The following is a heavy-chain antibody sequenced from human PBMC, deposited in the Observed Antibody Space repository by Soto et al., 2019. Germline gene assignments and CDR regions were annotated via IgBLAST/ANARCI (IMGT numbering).Heavy chain of an antibody. CDR2: IYYSGST. Sequence: PSETLSLTCTVSGGSISSGDYYWSWIRQPPGKGLEWIGYIYYSGSTYYNPSLKSRVTISVDTSKNQFSLKLSSVTAADTAVYYCARGARDGYNVGTMYFDYWGQGTLVTVSS. D-gene: IGHD5-12*01. V-gene: IGHV4-30-4*01. CDR1: GGSISSGDYY. J-gene: IGHJ4*02. CDR3: ARGARDGYNVGTMYFDY.